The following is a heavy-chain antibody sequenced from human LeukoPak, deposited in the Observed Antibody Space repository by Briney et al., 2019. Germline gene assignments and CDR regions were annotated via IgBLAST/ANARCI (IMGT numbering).Heavy chain of an antibody. CDR3: ASSIAVAGPEAFDI. CDR2: IIPSFCKA. V-gene: IGHV1-69*05. Sequence: GASVTVSRKPSGGTFLRYAISWVRQAPGHGREGVGRIIPSFCKANYAQKFQSRLEITTHESTGTAYMELSSLRSEDTAVYYCASSIAVAGPEAFDIWGQGTMVTVSS. D-gene: IGHD6-19*01. CDR1: GGTFLRYA. J-gene: IGHJ3*02.